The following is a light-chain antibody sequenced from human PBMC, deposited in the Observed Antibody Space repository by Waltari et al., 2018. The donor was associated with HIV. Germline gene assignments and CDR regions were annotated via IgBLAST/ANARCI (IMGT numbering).Light chain of an antibody. V-gene: IGLV2-23*02. CDR1: SSDDGSYNL. CDR2: EVS. CDR3: CSYAGSSTLV. J-gene: IGLJ2*01. Sequence: QSALTQPASVSGSPGQSITISCTGTSSDDGSYNLVCWYQQHPGKAPKLMIYEVSKRPSVVSNRFSGSKPGNTACLTISGLQAEDEADYYCCSYAGSSTLVFGGGTKLTVL.